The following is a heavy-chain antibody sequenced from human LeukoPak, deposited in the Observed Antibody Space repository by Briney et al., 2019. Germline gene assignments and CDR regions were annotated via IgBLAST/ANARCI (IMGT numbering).Heavy chain of an antibody. V-gene: IGHV3-23*01. CDR3: AKGKIVVVTAMDY. Sequence: GGSLRLSCAASGFIFSSYAMSWVRQAPGKGLEWVSAISGSGGSTYYADSVKGRFTISRDNSKNTLYLQMNSLRAEDTAVYYCAKGKIVVVTAMDYWGQGTLVTVSS. CDR1: GFIFSSYA. J-gene: IGHJ4*02. CDR2: ISGSGGST. D-gene: IGHD2-21*02.